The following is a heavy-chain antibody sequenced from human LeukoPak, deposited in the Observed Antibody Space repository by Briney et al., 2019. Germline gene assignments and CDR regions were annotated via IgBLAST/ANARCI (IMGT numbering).Heavy chain of an antibody. CDR1: GYTFTGYY. Sequence: ASVKVSCKASGYTFTGYYMHWVRQAPGQGLEWMGWITTYNGNTNYAQNLQGRVTMTTDTSTSTAYMELRSLRSDDTAVYYCATVQAMVRGVIFPDYWGQGTLVTVSS. J-gene: IGHJ4*02. CDR3: ATVQAMVRGVIFPDY. CDR2: ITTYNGNT. D-gene: IGHD3-10*01. V-gene: IGHV1-18*04.